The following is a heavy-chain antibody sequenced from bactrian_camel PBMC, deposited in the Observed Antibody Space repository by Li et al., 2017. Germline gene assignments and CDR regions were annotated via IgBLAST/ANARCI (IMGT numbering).Heavy chain of an antibody. CDR2: MYVGI. J-gene: IGHJ3*01. Sequence: QVQLVESGGGSVQAGGSLKLSCVVSVVGYPSYCMGWFRQVPGKEEREGVATMYVGIFYREFAKGRFTASRDDAKRTMFLKMTELKPEDAAKYYCAGGPRAPKVVVHLPCRGQG. CDR1: VVGYPSYC. V-gene: IGHV3S9*01. D-gene: IGHD2*01.